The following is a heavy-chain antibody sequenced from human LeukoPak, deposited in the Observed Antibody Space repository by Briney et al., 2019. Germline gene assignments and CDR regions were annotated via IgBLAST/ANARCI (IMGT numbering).Heavy chain of an antibody. CDR3: VRCSYYYDSSGYHYWFDP. D-gene: IGHD3-22*01. V-gene: IGHV4-39*07. Sequence: SETLSLTCTVSGGSISSSSYYRGWIRQPPGKGLEWIGSIYYGGNTYYNPSLKSRVTISVDTSKNQFSLKLSSVTAADTAVYYCVRCSYYYDSSGYHYWFDPWGQGTLVTVSS. CDR2: IYYGGNT. J-gene: IGHJ5*02. CDR1: GGSISSSSYY.